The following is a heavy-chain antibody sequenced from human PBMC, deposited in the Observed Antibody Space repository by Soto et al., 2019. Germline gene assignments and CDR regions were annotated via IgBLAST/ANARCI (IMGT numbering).Heavy chain of an antibody. CDR1: GFTFSSYA. CDR2: ISYDGSNK. J-gene: IGHJ4*02. CDR3: ARDYGEFDY. V-gene: IGHV3-30-3*01. Sequence: QVQLVESGEGVVQPGRSLRLSCAASGFTFSSYAMHWVRQAPGKGLEWVAVISYDGSNKYYADSVKGRFTISRDNSKNTLHLQMNSLRAEDTAVYYCARDYGEFDYWGQGTLVTVSS. D-gene: IGHD3-10*01.